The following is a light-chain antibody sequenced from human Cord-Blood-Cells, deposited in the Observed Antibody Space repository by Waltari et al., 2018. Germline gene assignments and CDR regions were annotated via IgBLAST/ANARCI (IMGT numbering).Light chain of an antibody. CDR3: SSYAGSNNYV. CDR2: EVS. CDR1: SSSVGRYHY. J-gene: IGLJ1*01. Sequence: QSALTQPPSASGSPGQSVTIPCTGTSSSVGRYHYVPWYQQHPGKAPQLMIYEVSKRPSGVPDRFSGSKSGNTASLTVSGLQAEDEADYYCSSYAGSNNYVFGTGTKVTVL. V-gene: IGLV2-8*01.